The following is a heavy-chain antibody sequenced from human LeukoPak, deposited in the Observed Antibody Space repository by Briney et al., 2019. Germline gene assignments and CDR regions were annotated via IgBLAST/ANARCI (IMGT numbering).Heavy chain of an antibody. V-gene: IGHV3-15*01. CDR1: GFTFSNAW. CDR2: IKSKTDGGTT. Sequence: GGSLRLSCAASGFTFSNAWMSWVRQAPGKGLEWVGRIKSKTDGGTTDYAAPVKGRFTISRDDSKNTLYLQMNSLKTEDTAVYYCTIFVGYSSSWYSGGYYFDYWGQGTLVTVSS. D-gene: IGHD6-13*01. CDR3: TIFVGYSSSWYSGGYYFDY. J-gene: IGHJ4*02.